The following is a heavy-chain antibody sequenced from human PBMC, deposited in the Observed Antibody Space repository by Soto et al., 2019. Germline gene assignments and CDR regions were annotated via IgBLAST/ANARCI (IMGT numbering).Heavy chain of an antibody. D-gene: IGHD2-2*01. Sequence: ASVKVSWKAAGYAFTDYTMHWVRQAPGQRLEWMGWINAVNGNTKYSQKFQGRVTITRDTSASTAYMELSSLRSEDTAVYYCARDLGYCSSTSCYDYYYYYMDVWGKGTTVTVSS. CDR2: INAVNGNT. CDR1: GYAFTDYT. J-gene: IGHJ6*03. V-gene: IGHV1-3*01. CDR3: ARDLGYCSSTSCYDYYYYYMDV.